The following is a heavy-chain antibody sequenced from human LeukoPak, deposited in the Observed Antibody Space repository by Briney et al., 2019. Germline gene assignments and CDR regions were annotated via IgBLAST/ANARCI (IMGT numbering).Heavy chain of an antibody. CDR3: ARVGGSYDYVWGSYRHNLDY. Sequence: SETLSLTCAVYGGSFSGHYWGGIRQPPGKGLEWIGSIYHSGSTYYNPSRKSRVTISVDTSKNQFSLKLSSVTAADTAVYYCARVGGSYDYVWGSYRHNLDYWGQGTLVTVSS. V-gene: IGHV4-38-2*01. J-gene: IGHJ4*02. CDR2: IYHSGST. CDR1: GGSFSGHY. D-gene: IGHD3-16*02.